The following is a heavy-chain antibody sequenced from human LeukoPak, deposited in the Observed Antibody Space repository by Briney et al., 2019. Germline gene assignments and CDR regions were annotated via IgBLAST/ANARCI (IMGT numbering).Heavy chain of an antibody. J-gene: IGHJ4*02. CDR1: GGSISSYY. CDR3: ARGGVGARRFDY. V-gene: IGHV4-34*01. D-gene: IGHD1-26*01. CDR2: INHSGST. Sequence: SETLSLTCTVSGGSISSYYWSWIRQPPGKGLEWIGEINHSGSTNYNPSLKSRVTISVDTSKNQFSLKLSSVTAADTAVYYCARGGVGARRFDYWGQGTLVTVSS.